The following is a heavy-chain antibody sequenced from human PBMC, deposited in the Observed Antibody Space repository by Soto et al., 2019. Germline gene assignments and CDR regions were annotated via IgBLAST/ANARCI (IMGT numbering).Heavy chain of an antibody. V-gene: IGHV3-30-3*01. CDR3: ARDVFGVVIGPHFDY. D-gene: IGHD3-3*01. Sequence: GGSLRLSCAASGFTFSSYAMHWVRQAPGKGLEWVAVISYDGSNKYYADSVKGRFTISRDNSKNTLYLQMNSLRAEDTAVYYCARDVFGVVIGPHFDYWGQGTLVTVSS. CDR1: GFTFSSYA. J-gene: IGHJ4*02. CDR2: ISYDGSNK.